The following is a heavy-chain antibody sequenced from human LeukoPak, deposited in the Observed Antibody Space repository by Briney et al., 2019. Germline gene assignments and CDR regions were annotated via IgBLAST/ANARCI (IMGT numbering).Heavy chain of an antibody. CDR2: ISSSSSYI. D-gene: IGHD3-16*01. Sequence: PGGSLRLSCAASGFTFSSYSMNWVRQAPGKGLEWVSSISSSSSYIYYADSVKGRFTISRDNAKNSLYLQMNSLRAEDTAVYYCARDSPEGDVWGSYPPVGDWGQGTLVTVSS. J-gene: IGHJ4*02. V-gene: IGHV3-21*01. CDR1: GFTFSSYS. CDR3: ARDSPEGDVWGSYPPVGD.